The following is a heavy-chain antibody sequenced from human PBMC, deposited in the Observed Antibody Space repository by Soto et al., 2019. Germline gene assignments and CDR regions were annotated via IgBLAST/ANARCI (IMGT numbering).Heavy chain of an antibody. V-gene: IGHV1-69*01. J-gene: IGHJ4*02. Sequence: QLHLVQSGAEVKKPGSSVKVSCKASGGTFDNYGISWVRQAPGQGLEWMGGIIPKLGSTRSAQRFQGRVTFTADESTSTAYMELNSMRSEDTAVYYCARDRYYDNTGYYYESVYWGQGTLVTVSS. CDR2: IIPKLGST. D-gene: IGHD3-22*01. CDR1: GGTFDNYG. CDR3: ARDRYYDNTGYYYESVY.